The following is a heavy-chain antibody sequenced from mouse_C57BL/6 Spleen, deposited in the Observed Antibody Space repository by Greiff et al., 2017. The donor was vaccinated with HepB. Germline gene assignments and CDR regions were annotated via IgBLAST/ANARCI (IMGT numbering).Heavy chain of an antibody. J-gene: IGHJ4*01. V-gene: IGHV1-26*01. Sequence: EVQLQQSGPELVKPGASVKISCKASGYTFTDYYMNWVKQSHGKSLEWIGDINLNNGGTSYNQKFKGKATLTVVKSSSTGYLELRSLTSDDSGVYYCARGNAMDYWGQGTSVTVSS. CDR2: INLNNGGT. CDR3: ARGNAMDY. CDR1: GYTFTDYY.